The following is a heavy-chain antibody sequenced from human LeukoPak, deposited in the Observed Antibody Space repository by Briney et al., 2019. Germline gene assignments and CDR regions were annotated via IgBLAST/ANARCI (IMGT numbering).Heavy chain of an antibody. CDR1: GFTFSTYA. CDR2: VRGSGSDT. D-gene: IGHD5-12*01. J-gene: IGHJ4*02. Sequence: GGSLRLPCVVSGFTFSTYAMSWVRQAPGKGLEWVSAVRGSGSDTYYADSVKGRFTISRDNSKNTLYLQMNSLRAEDTAIYYCAKTSRRNSAYDSPFDSWGQGTLVTVSS. CDR3: AKTSRRNSAYDSPFDS. V-gene: IGHV3-23*01.